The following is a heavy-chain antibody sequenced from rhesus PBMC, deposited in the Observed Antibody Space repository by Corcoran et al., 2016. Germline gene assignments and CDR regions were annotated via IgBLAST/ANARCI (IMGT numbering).Heavy chain of an antibody. J-gene: IGHJ6*01. D-gene: IGHD4-35*01. CDR2: IVGYSDIT. CDR1: GASISRNW. Sequence: QVQLRESGPGLVKPSETLSLTCTVSGASISRNWWRWIRQPPGKGLEWIGVIVGYSDITNYNPSLKSQVTVSKDASKNQFFLKLNSVTAADTAVYYCARDRSYGNSYGLDSWGQGVVVTVSS. CDR3: ARDRSYGNSYGLDS. V-gene: IGHV4-80*01.